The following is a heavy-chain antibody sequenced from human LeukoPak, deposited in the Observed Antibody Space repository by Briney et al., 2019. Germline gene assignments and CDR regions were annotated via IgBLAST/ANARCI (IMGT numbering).Heavy chain of an antibody. V-gene: IGHV3-30*02. Sequence: GGSLRLSCAASGFTFSSYGMHWVRQAPGKGLEWVAFIRYDGSNKYYADSVKGRFTISRDNSKNTLYLQMNSLRAEDTAVYYCAKDAYCSSTSCYPVDDAFDIWGQGTMVTVSS. CDR1: GFTFSSYG. CDR2: IRYDGSNK. CDR3: AKDAYCSSTSCYPVDDAFDI. D-gene: IGHD2-2*01. J-gene: IGHJ3*02.